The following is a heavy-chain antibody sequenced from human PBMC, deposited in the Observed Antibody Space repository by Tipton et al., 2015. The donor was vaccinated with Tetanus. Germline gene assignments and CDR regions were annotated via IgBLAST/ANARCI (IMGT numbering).Heavy chain of an antibody. V-gene: IGHV4-59*01. D-gene: IGHD1-1*01. CDR3: ARGPLENEGYFDS. CDR2: IYSSGGA. J-gene: IGHJ4*02. CDR1: GGAMRSYY. Sequence: TLSLTCIVSGGAMRSYYWSWIRQPPGKGLEWIGHIYSSGGARYNPSLKSRTTMSVDRTKSQFSLEVTSVTAADTAVYFCARGPLENEGYFDSWGQGILVTVPA.